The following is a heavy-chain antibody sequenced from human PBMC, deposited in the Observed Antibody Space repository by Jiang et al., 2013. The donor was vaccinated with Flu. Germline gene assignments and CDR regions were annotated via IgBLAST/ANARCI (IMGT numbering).Heavy chain of an antibody. CDR1: YG. V-gene: IGHV1-18*04. CDR3: ARDFGGVWERCFDY. CDR2: LSAYNGNT. Sequence: YGISWVRQAPGQGLDVDGNGLSAYNGNTNYAQKLQGRVTMTTDTSTSTAYMELRSLRSDDTAVYYCARDFGGVWERCFDYWGQGTLVTVSS. J-gene: IGHJ4*02. D-gene: IGHD3-16*01.